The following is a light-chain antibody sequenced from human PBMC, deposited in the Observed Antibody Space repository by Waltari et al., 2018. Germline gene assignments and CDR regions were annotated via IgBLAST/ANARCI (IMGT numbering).Light chain of an antibody. Sequence: DIQMTQSPSSLSASVGNTVTITCRATQAINTSLAWYQQKPGKAPKLLLYSASTLDSGVPSRFSGSGSGTEFTLTISSLQSEDFATYYCQQYSSFPPLTFGGGTKVEIK. J-gene: IGKJ4*01. CDR1: QAINTS. V-gene: IGKV1-NL1*01. CDR3: QQYSSFPPLT. CDR2: SAS.